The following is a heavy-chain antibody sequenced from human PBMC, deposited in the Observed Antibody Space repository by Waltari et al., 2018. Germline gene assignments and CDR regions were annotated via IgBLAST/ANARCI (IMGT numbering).Heavy chain of an antibody. Sequence: QVQLQQWGAGLLKPSETLSLTCAVSGGSLGGFYWSWLRQSPGKGLEWIGGINHDGTTNYNPSLKSGVTVSVDTSKKQFALNLSSVTAADTGVYYCALDDDILTGPTSNWYFDIWGRGTLVTVSS. V-gene: IGHV4-34*01. J-gene: IGHJ2*01. CDR2: INHDGTT. CDR3: ALDDDILTGPTSNWYFDI. D-gene: IGHD3-9*01. CDR1: GGSLGGFY.